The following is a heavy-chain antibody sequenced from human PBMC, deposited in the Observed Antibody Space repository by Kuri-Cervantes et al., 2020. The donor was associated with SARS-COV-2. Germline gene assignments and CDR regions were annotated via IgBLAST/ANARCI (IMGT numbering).Heavy chain of an antibody. Sequence: GESLKISCAASGFTFSSYAMSWVRQAPGKGLEWVSAISGSGGSTYYADSVEGRFTISRDNSKNTLYLQMNSLRAEDTAVYYCAKAPRPHWDGGNSGDYWGQGTLVTVSS. V-gene: IGHV3-23*01. D-gene: IGHD4-23*01. CDR2: ISGSGGST. CDR3: AKAPRPHWDGGNSGDY. CDR1: GFTFSSYA. J-gene: IGHJ4*02.